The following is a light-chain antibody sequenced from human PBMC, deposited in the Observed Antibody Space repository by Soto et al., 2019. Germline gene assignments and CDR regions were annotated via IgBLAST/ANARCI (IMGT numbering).Light chain of an antibody. CDR3: QQYGSSPGT. J-gene: IGKJ1*01. CDR2: GAS. CDR1: QSLTNSY. Sequence: DIVLTQSPDTLSLSPGNRATLSCRASQSLTNSYLAWYQQKPGQAPRLLIFGASIRDTGIPDSFSGSGSGTDFTLTISRLEPEDFAVYYCQQYGSSPGTFGQGTKVDIK. V-gene: IGKV3-20*01.